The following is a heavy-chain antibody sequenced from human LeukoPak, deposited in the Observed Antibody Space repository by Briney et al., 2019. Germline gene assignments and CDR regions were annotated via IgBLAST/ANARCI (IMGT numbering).Heavy chain of an antibody. CDR1: GFTFSNYA. J-gene: IGHJ6*02. V-gene: IGHV3-23*01. D-gene: IGHD1-26*01. CDR2: ISETGGTI. CDR3: ARGEGELLLGSYYYYYGMDV. Sequence: GGSLRLSCAPSGFTFSNYAMSWVRQAPGKGLEWVSAISETGGTIHYADSVRGRFIISRDNAKNTLYLQMNSLRAEDTAVYYCARGEGELLLGSYYYYYGMDVWGQGTTVTVSS.